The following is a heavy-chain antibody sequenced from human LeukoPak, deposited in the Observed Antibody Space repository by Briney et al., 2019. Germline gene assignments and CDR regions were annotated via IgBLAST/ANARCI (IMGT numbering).Heavy chain of an antibody. J-gene: IGHJ3*02. CDR3: ARVGRYYDSSGYVFDAFDI. Sequence: SVKVSCKASGGTFSSYAISWVRQAPGQGLEWMGGIIPIFGTANYAQKFQGRVTITADESTSTAYMELSSLRSEDTTVYYCARVGRYYDSSGYVFDAFDIWGQGTMVTVSS. CDR1: GGTFSSYA. V-gene: IGHV1-69*13. CDR2: IIPIFGTA. D-gene: IGHD3-22*01.